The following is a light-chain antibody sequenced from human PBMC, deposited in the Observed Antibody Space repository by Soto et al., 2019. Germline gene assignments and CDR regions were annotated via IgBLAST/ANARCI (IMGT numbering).Light chain of an antibody. V-gene: IGKV3-20*01. CDR3: QQYGPSPPLT. CDR1: QSIINNQ. J-gene: IGKJ3*01. CDR2: DAS. Sequence: EIVLTQSPGTLSLSPGERVTLSCRASQSIINNQLAWHQQNPGQAPRLLIYDASNRVTGIPDRFSGSVSGTDFTLTINRMEPEDFAVYSCQQYGPSPPLTFGPWTKVEI.